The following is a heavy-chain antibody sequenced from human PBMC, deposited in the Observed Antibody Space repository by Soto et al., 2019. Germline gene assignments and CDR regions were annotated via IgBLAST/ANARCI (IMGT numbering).Heavy chain of an antibody. Sequence: PSETLSLACAVYVGSFSGYYWIWIRQPPGKGLECIGEIHHSGSTNYNPSLKSRVTISVDTSKNQFSLKMSSVTAADTPVYYCERGRVGAAAGPKNSPFDPWGPGTLVTVS. J-gene: IGHJ5*02. CDR3: ERGRVGAAAGPKNSPFDP. CDR1: VGSFSGYY. V-gene: IGHV4-34*01. CDR2: IHHSGST. D-gene: IGHD6-13*01.